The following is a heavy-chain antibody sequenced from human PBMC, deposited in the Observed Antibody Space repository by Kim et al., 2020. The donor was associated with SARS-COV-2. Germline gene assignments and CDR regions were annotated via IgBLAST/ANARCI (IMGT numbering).Heavy chain of an antibody. CDR2: ISYDGSNK. J-gene: IGHJ4*02. V-gene: IGHV3-30*04. CDR3: ARVRGTAKQQLVRGALDY. Sequence: GGSLRLSCAASGFTFSSYAMHWVRQAPGKGLEWVAVISYDGSNKYYADSVKGRFTISRDNSKNTLYLQMNSLRAEDTAVYYCARVRGTAKQQLVRGALDYWGQGTLVTVSS. D-gene: IGHD6-13*01. CDR1: GFTFSSYA.